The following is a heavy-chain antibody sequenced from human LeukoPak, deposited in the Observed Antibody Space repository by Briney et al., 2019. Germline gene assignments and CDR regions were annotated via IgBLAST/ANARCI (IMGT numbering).Heavy chain of an antibody. CDR2: IKQDGSEK. Sequence: GGSLRLSCAASGVIFSSYWLSWVRQAQGKGLEWVANIKQDGSEKYYVDSVKGRFTISRDNAKNSLYLQMNSLRAEDTAVYYCAGLPFLWGQGTPVTVSS. CDR3: AGLPFL. V-gene: IGHV3-7*01. J-gene: IGHJ4*02. CDR1: GVIFSSYW.